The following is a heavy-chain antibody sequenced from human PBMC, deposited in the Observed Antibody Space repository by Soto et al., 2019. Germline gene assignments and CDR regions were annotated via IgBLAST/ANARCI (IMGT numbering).Heavy chain of an antibody. V-gene: IGHV1-69*01. CDR2: IIPYYNTL. CDR1: EGTFNSYA. D-gene: IGHD6-13*01. J-gene: IGHJ4*02. Sequence: QAQVVQSGAEVRKPGSSVKLSCKASEGTFNSYAIAWVRQAPGQGLEWMGGIIPYYNTLNYAQKFQDRVTITADDSTNPVYMELSSLRSDDKAVYFCASGASRWYPYFFDSWAQGNLVTVSS. CDR3: ASGASRWYPYFFDS.